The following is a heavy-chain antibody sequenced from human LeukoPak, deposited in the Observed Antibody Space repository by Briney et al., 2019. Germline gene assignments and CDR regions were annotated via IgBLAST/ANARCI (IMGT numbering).Heavy chain of an antibody. D-gene: IGHD3-3*01. V-gene: IGHV4-38-2*02. J-gene: IGHJ4*02. Sequence: PSETLSLTCTVSGYSIRTDYYWGWIRQPPGKGPQWIGTINKSGNTYYNPSLRSRVTISVDTSKNQFSLKLSSVTAADTAVYYCARASFFTIFGVVTEDYFDYWGQGTLVTVSS. CDR1: GYSIRTDYY. CDR3: ARASFFTIFGVVTEDYFDY. CDR2: INKSGNT.